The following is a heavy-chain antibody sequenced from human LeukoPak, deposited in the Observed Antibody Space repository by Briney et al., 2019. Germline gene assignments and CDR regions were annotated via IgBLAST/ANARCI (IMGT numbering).Heavy chain of an antibody. CDR1: GFTVSSSY. CDR3: ARARCDTCGYGS. V-gene: IGHV3-66*02. D-gene: IGHD3-22*01. CDR2: LYSAGHT. J-gene: IGHJ5*02. Sequence: GGALRLSCAASGFTVSSSYMIWVRQALGKGLEWVAVLYSAGHTYYAGSVRGRFTISIDTAKNTLYLQMNSLRAEDTDHYYCARARCDTCGYGSWGQGTLVTVSS.